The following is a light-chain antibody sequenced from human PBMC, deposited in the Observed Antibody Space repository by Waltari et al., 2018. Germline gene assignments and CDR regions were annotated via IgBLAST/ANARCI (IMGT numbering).Light chain of an antibody. Sequence: DIVMTQSPLSLPVTPGEPASISCRSSQSLLHSNGYNYLDWYLQKPGQSPQLLIYLGSNRGSGVPDRFSGSGSGTDFTLKINRVEAEDVGVYYCMQALQTPRTFGGGTKVEIK. CDR2: LGS. CDR3: MQALQTPRT. V-gene: IGKV2-28*01. CDR1: QSLLHSNGYNY. J-gene: IGKJ4*01.